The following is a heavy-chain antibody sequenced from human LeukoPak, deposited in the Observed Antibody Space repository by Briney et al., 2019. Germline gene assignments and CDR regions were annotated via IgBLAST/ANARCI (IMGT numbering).Heavy chain of an antibody. J-gene: IGHJ4*02. CDR2: IYPGDSDT. CDR3: ARREYYYDSSGYSYFFDY. Sequence: GEPLKISCKGSGYSFTTYGIVWVRQMPGKGLEWMGIIYPGDSDTRYSPSFQGQVTISADKSISTAYLQWSSLKASDTAMYYCARREYYYDSSGYSYFFDYWGQGTLVTVSS. CDR1: GYSFTTYG. D-gene: IGHD3-22*01. V-gene: IGHV5-51*01.